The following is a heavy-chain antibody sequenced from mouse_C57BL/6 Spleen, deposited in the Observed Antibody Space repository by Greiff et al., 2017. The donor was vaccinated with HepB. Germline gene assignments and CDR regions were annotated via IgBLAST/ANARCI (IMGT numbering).Heavy chain of an antibody. CDR2: INPSSGYT. Sequence: QVQLQQSGAELAKPGASVKLSCKASGYTFTSYWMHWVKQRPGQGLEWIGYINPSSGYTKYNQKFKDKATLTTDKSSSTAYMQLSSLTYEDSAVYYCARYSNYERWYFDVWGTGTTVTVSS. D-gene: IGHD2-5*01. J-gene: IGHJ1*03. CDR1: GYTFTSYW. V-gene: IGHV1-7*01. CDR3: ARYSNYERWYFDV.